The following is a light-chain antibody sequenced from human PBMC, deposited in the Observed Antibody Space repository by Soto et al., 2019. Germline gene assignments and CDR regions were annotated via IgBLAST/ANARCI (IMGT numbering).Light chain of an antibody. CDR3: HQYSNSPLT. V-gene: IGKV3-20*01. CDR2: GAS. J-gene: IGKJ4*01. Sequence: IVLTQSPGTLSLSPGERATLSCSASQSVRSGYFAWYQQKPGQAPRLLIVGASSRATGIPDRFSGGGSGTDFTLTISRLEAEDFALYYCHQYSNSPLTFGGGTKVDIK. CDR1: QSVRSGY.